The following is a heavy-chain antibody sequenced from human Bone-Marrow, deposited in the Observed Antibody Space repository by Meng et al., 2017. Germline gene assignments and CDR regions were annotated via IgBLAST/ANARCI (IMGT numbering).Heavy chain of an antibody. V-gene: IGHV1-69*13. Sequence: QVGAAVKKPGASVKVSCKPSGYNFPDYWLHWVRRAPGQGLEWMGRIIPIFGTANYAQKFQGRVTITADESTSTAYMELSSLRSEDTAVYYCARVYFDSPDPWGQGTLVTVSS. D-gene: IGHD3-9*01. CDR2: IIPIFGTA. J-gene: IGHJ5*02. CDR1: GYNFPDYW. CDR3: ARVYFDSPDP.